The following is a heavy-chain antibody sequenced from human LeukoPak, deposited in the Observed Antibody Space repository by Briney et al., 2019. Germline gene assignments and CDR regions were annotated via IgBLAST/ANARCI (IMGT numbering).Heavy chain of an antibody. CDR1: GGSISGYY. D-gene: IGHD3-10*01. Sequence: SETLSLTCTVSGGSISGYYWSWIRQPPGKGLEWIGYIYYSGSTNYNPSLKSRVTISVDTSKNQFSLKLSSVTAADTAVYYCARARGLDYWGQGTLVTVSS. CDR3: ARARGLDY. J-gene: IGHJ4*02. V-gene: IGHV4-59*01. CDR2: IYYSGST.